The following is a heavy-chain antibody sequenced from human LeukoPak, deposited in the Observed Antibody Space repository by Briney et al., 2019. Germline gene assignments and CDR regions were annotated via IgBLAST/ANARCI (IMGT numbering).Heavy chain of an antibody. CDR2: INPSGGST. Sequence: WASVKVSCKASGYTFTSYYMHWVRQAPGQGLEWMGIINPSGGSTSYAQKFQGRVTMTRDTSTSTVYMELSSLRSEDTAVYYCARDYRAYCGGDCPFDYWGQGTLVTVSS. V-gene: IGHV1-46*01. CDR3: ARDYRAYCGGDCPFDY. D-gene: IGHD2-21*02. J-gene: IGHJ4*02. CDR1: GYTFTSYY.